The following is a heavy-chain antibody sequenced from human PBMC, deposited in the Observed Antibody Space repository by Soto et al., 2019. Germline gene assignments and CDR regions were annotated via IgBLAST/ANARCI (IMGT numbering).Heavy chain of an antibody. CDR1: GYTFTSYG. Sequence: GASVKVSCKASGYTFTSYGISWVRQAPGQGLERMGWISPNSGGTNYAQKFQGWVTMTRDTSTSTAYMELSRLRSDDTAVYYCARDECGSGGSCYPPPYYYGMDVWGQGTTVTVSS. CDR2: ISPNSGGT. V-gene: IGHV1-2*04. CDR3: ARDECGSGGSCYPPPYYYGMDV. J-gene: IGHJ6*02. D-gene: IGHD2-15*01.